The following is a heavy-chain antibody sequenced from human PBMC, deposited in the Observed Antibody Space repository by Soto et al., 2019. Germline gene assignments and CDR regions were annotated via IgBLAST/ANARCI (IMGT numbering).Heavy chain of an antibody. D-gene: IGHD2-21*01. CDR2: INHSGST. CDR3: ASETRFPRPYYFDY. J-gene: IGHJ4*02. CDR1: GGSFSGYY. V-gene: IGHV4-34*01. Sequence: SXTLCLTCAVYGGSFSGYYWSWIRQPPGKGLEWIGEINHSGSTNYNPSLKSRVTISVDTSKNQFSLKLSSVTAADTAVYYCASETRFPRPYYFDYWGQGTLVTVSS.